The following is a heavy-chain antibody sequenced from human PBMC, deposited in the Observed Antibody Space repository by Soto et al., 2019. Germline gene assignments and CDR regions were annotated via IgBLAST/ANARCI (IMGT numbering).Heavy chain of an antibody. CDR2: IYYSGST. V-gene: IGHV4-39*01. CDR1: RGSISSSSYY. Sequence: SETLSLTCTVSRGSISSSSYYWGWIRQPPGKGLEWIGSIYYSGSTYYNPSLKSRVTISVDTSKNQFSLKLSSVTAADTAVYYCARHAPDFWSRSPNWTDPWCQGTLLTVSS. J-gene: IGHJ5*02. D-gene: IGHD3-3*01. CDR3: ARHAPDFWSRSPNWTDP.